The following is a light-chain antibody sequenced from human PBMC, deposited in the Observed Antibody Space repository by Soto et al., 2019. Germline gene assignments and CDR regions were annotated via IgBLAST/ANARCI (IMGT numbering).Light chain of an antibody. CDR2: GVT. CDR1: SSDVGGYNY. CDR3: SSYTSASTLLYL. J-gene: IGLJ1*01. Sequence: QSVLTQPASVSGSPGQSITISCTGTSSDVGGYNYVSWYQQHPGIAPKLLIYGVTNRPSGVSTRFSGSKSGNTASLTISGLQAEDEADYHCSSYTSASTLLYLFGTGTMLTVL. V-gene: IGLV2-14*01.